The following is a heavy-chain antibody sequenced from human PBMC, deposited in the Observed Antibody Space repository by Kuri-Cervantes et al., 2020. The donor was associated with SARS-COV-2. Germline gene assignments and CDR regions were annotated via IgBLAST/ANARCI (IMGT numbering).Heavy chain of an antibody. D-gene: IGHD5-18*01. J-gene: IGHJ4*02. CDR1: GGSISSGGYY. CDR2: IYYSGST. Sequence: SETLSLTCTVSGGSISSGGYYWSWIRQHPGKGLEWIGYIYYSGSTYYNPSLKNLVTISVDTSKNQFSLKLSSVTAADTAVYYCARDNVDTAMGIDYWGQGTLVTVAS. V-gene: IGHV4-31*01. CDR3: ARDNVDTAMGIDY.